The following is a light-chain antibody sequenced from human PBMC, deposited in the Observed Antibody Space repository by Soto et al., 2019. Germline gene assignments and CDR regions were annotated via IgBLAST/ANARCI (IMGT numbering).Light chain of an antibody. J-gene: IGKJ5*01. CDR3: QQRRNWPPIT. V-gene: IGKV3-11*01. Sequence: EIVLTQSPATRSLSPGERATLSCRASQSVSSYLAWYQQKPGQAPRLLIYDASNRATGIPARFSGSGSGTDFTLTISSLEPEAFAVYYCQQRRNWPPITFGQGTRLEIK. CDR1: QSVSSY. CDR2: DAS.